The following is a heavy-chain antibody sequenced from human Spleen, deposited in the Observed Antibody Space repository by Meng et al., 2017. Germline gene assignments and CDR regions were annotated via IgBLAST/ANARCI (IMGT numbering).Heavy chain of an antibody. Sequence: GESLKISCAASGFTFSNAWMTWVRQAPGKGLEWIGRMKSNVDGGTVDYAVAVIGRFFISRDDSENTFYLQMNSLKTEVTDVSYCSGHVDYWGHGTLVTVSS. CDR2: MKSNVDGGTV. CDR3: SGHVDY. CDR1: GFTFSNAW. V-gene: IGHV3-15*01. J-gene: IGHJ4*01.